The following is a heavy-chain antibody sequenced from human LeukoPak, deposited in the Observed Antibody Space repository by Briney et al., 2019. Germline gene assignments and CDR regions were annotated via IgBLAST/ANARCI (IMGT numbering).Heavy chain of an antibody. CDR3: ARDYPTQVAAAGTSDY. CDR2: IRYDGSNK. J-gene: IGHJ4*02. D-gene: IGHD6-13*01. CDR1: GFTFSSYG. Sequence: PGGSLRLSCAASGFTFSSYGMHWVRQAPGKGLEWVAFIRYDGSNKYYADSVKGRFTISRDNSKNTLYLQMNSLRAEDTAVYYCARDYPTQVAAAGTSDYWGQGTLVTVSS. V-gene: IGHV3-30*02.